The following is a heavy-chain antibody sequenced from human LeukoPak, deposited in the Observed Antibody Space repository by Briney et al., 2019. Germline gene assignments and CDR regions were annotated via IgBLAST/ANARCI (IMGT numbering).Heavy chain of an antibody. CDR1: GFTFSNTW. J-gene: IGHJ4*02. Sequence: SGGSLRLSCAASGFTFSNTWMCWVRQGPGKGLEWVGRIQRKTDGGTTDYAAPVKGRFTISRGDSENTLYLQMNSLKIEDTAVYYCTTESSGGSDNWGQGTLVTVSS. V-gene: IGHV3-15*01. CDR2: IQRKTDGGTT. D-gene: IGHD1-26*01. CDR3: TTESSGGSDN.